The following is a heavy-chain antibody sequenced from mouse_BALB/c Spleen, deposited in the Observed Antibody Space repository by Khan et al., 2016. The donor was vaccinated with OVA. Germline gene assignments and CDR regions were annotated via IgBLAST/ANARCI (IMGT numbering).Heavy chain of an antibody. CDR1: GYTFTNYV. CDR3: AREASSWDFSFPY. CDR2: INPYNAGT. J-gene: IGHJ3*01. Sequence: VQLQQPGPELVEPGASVKMSCKASGYTFTNYVMHWVKQKPGQGLEWIGYINPYNAGTRYNEKFKGKATLTSDISSTTAYMELSSLTSEDSAVYYCAREASSWDFSFPYWGQGPLVTVSA. V-gene: IGHV1S136*01. D-gene: IGHD4-1*01.